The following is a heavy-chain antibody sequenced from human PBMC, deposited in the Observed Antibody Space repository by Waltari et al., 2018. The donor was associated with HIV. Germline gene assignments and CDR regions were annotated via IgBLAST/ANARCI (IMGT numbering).Heavy chain of an antibody. V-gene: IGHV1-69*18. CDR3: ARGSSGSYRWFDP. CDR2: IIRLFEAT. J-gene: IGHJ5*02. D-gene: IGHD1-26*01. CDR1: GGTFSSNA. Sequence: QEQLVPSGAEVKKPGYSVSVSCKASGGTFSSNAISWARQGPGQGLDWMGSIIRLFEATSYAQKFHGRLTISADESTSTVFMELSSLSFDDTAVYYCARGSSGSYRWFDPWGHGTLVTVSS.